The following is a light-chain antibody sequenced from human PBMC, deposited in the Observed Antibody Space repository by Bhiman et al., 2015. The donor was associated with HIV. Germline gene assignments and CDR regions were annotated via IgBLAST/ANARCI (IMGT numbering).Light chain of an antibody. V-gene: IGLV2-14*03. CDR2: DVA. CDR3: GSYSSSSTLL. J-gene: IGLJ1*01. CDR1: SSDVGGYNY. Sequence: QSALTQPASVSGSPGQSITISCTGTSSDVGGYNYVSWYQQHPGKAPKLLIYDVARRPSGISNRFSGSKSGNTASLTISGLQAEDEADYYCGSYSSSSTLLFGTGTKVTVL.